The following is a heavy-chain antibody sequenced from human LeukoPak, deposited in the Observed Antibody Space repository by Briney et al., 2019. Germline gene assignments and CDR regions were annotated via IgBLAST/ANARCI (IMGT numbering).Heavy chain of an antibody. CDR2: IYSGGST. Sequence: GGSLRLSCAASGFTVSSNYMSWVRQAPGKGLEWVSVIYSGGSTYYADSVKGRFTISRDNSKNTLYLQMNSLRAEDTAVYYCASRKDSSGWTYYFDYWGQGTLVTVSS. V-gene: IGHV3-53*01. J-gene: IGHJ4*02. CDR1: GFTVSSNY. CDR3: ASRKDSSGWTYYFDY. D-gene: IGHD6-19*01.